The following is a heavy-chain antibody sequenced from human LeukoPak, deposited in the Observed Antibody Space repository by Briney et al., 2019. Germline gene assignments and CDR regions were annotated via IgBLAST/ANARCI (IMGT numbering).Heavy chain of an antibody. CDR1: GGSISSYY. J-gene: IGHJ4*02. D-gene: IGHD6-19*01. CDR2: IYYSGST. V-gene: IGHV4-59*01. CDR3: ARGGGFGSGWYPFDY. Sequence: NPSETLSLTCTVSGGSISSYYWSWIRQPPGKGLEWSGYIYYSGSTNYNPSLKSRVTISVDTSKNQFSLKLSSVTAADTAVYYCARGGGFGSGWYPFDYWGQGTLVTVSS.